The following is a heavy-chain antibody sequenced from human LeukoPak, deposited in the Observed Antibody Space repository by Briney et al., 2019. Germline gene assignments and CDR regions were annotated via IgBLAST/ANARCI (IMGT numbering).Heavy chain of an antibody. CDR1: GGSISSGDYY. V-gene: IGHV4-30-4*01. CDR3: ARYSGSYYLDY. CDR2: MYYSGST. D-gene: IGHD1-26*01. Sequence: SETLPLTCTVSGGSISSGDYYWSWIRQPPGKGPEWIGYMYYSGSTYYNPSLKSRVTISVDTSKNQFSLKLNSVTAADTAVYYCARYSGSYYLDYWGQGTLVTVSS. J-gene: IGHJ4*02.